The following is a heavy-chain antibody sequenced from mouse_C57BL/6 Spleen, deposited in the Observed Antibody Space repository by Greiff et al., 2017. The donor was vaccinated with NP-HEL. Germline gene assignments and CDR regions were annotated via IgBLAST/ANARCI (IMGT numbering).Heavy chain of an antibody. CDR3: ATTGTKYYFDY. J-gene: IGHJ2*01. D-gene: IGHD4-1*02. V-gene: IGHV1-80*01. Sequence: VKLVESGAELVKPGASVKISCKASGYAFSSYWMNWVKQRPGKGLEWIGQIYPGDGDTNYNGKFKGKATLTADKSSSTAYMQLSSLTSEDSAVYYCATTGTKYYFDYWGQGTTLTVSS. CDR1: GYAFSSYW. CDR2: IYPGDGDT.